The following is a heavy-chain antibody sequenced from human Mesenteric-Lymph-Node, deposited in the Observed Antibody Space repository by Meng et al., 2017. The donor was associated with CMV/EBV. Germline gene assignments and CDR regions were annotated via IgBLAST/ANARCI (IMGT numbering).Heavy chain of an antibody. Sequence: GESLKISCAASGFTFSSYSMNWVRQAPGKGLEWVSYISSSSSTIYYADSVKGRFTISRDNAKNSLYLQMNSLRAEDTAVYYCAREGYCSSTSCKRGSYYYYGMDVWGQGTTVTVSS. V-gene: IGHV3-48*04. J-gene: IGHJ6*02. CDR3: AREGYCSSTSCKRGSYYYYGMDV. CDR2: ISSSSSTI. D-gene: IGHD2-2*01. CDR1: GFTFSSYS.